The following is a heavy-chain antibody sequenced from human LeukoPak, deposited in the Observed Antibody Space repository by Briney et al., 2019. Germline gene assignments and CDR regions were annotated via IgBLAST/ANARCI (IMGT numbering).Heavy chain of an antibody. V-gene: IGHV3-30*03. CDR2: ISYDGSNK. CDR3: AREEHSYGYYYYYYYMDV. D-gene: IGHD5-18*01. J-gene: IGHJ6*03. Sequence: GRSLRLSCAASGLTFSSYGMHWVRHPPGKGLEWVAVISYDGSNKYYADSVKGRFTISRDNPKNTLYLQMNSLRAEDMAVYYCAREEHSYGYYYYYYYMDVWGKGTTVTISS. CDR1: GLTFSSYG.